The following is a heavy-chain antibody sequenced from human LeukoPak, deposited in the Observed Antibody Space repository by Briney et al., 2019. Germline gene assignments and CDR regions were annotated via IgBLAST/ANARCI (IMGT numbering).Heavy chain of an antibody. Sequence: PGGSLRLSCAASGFTFSSYSMNWVRQAPGKGLEWVSSISSSSTYIYYADSVKGRFTISRDNAKNSLYLQMNSLRAEDTAVYYCARDHPAEYQLPLNDWFDPWGQGTLVTVSS. CDR2: ISSSSTYI. V-gene: IGHV3-21*01. CDR1: GFTFSSYS. J-gene: IGHJ5*02. CDR3: ARDHPAEYQLPLNDWFDP. D-gene: IGHD2-2*01.